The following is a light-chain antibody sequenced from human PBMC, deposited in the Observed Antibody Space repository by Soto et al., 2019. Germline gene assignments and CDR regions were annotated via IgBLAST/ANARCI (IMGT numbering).Light chain of an antibody. CDR3: QQFNSYPT. CDR2: DAS. V-gene: IGKV1-13*02. J-gene: IGKJ4*01. CDR1: QGISSA. Sequence: AIPLTQSPSSLSASVGDRVTITCRASQGISSALACYQQKPGKAPKLLIYDASSLESGVTSRFSGSGSGTDFPLTISSLQPEDFATYYCQQFNSYPTFGGGTKVEIK.